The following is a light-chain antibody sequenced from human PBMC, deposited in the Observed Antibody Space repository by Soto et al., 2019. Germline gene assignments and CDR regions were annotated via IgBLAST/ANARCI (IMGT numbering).Light chain of an antibody. CDR3: QQFRSFPIT. Sequence: DIHMTQSPSTLSASLGDRVTITCRASQSISIWLAWYQQKPGKAPKILIYKASSLESGVPSRFSGSGSGTEFTLTISSLQSEDFEIYYCQQFRSFPITFGQGTRLEIK. J-gene: IGKJ5*01. V-gene: IGKV1-5*03. CDR2: KAS. CDR1: QSISIW.